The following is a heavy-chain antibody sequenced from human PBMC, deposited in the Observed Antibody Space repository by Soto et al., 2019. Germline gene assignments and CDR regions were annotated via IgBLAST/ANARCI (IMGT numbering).Heavy chain of an antibody. J-gene: IGHJ4*02. CDR2: FYHSGSP. CDR1: VGSFSRYY. D-gene: IGHD3-22*01. V-gene: IGHV4-59*01. CDR3: ATASSDSWIASAFDN. Sequence: QVQLQESGPGLVKPSETLSLTCTVSVGSFSRYYWSWIRQPPGKGLEWIGYFYHSGSPKYNPSLKSWVSMSVDTSKNHFFLRLTSVTAADTAVYYCATASSDSWIASAFDNWGQGALVTVSS.